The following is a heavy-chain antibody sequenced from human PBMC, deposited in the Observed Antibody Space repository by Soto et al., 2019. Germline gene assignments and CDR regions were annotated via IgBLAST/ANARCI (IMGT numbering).Heavy chain of an antibody. V-gene: IGHV2-5*02. CDR3: AHAYGGRSLY. Sequence: QITLKESGPTLVKPTQTLTLTCTFSGFSLSTDRVGVGWIRQPPGEALEWLAFIYLDDSTTYRPSLESRLTITKDTSKTQVALTMTNMDSLDTVTYYCAHAYGGRSLYCGQGTLVTVSS. D-gene: IGHD1-26*01. CDR1: GFSLSTDRVG. J-gene: IGHJ4*02. CDR2: IYLDDST.